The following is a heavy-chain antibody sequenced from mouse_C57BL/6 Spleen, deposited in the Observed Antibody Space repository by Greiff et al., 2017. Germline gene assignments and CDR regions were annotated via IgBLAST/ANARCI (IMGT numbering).Heavy chain of an antibody. CDR3: ERNGSEGYYFDY. Sequence: DVMLVESGGGLVKPGGSLKLSCAASGFTFSDYGMHWVRQAPEKGLEWVAYISSGSSTIDYADTVKGRFTISRDNAKNTMFLQMTSLRSEDTAMYYCERNGSEGYYFDYWGQGTTLTVSS. CDR2: ISSGSSTI. V-gene: IGHV5-17*01. CDR1: GFTFSDYG. J-gene: IGHJ2*01. D-gene: IGHD6-1*01.